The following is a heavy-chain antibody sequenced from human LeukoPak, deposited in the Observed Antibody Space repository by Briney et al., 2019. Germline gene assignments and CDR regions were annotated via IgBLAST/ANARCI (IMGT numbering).Heavy chain of an antibody. CDR1: GGSFSGYY. CDR2: IKHSGST. Sequence: SETLSLTCAVYGGSFSGYYWSWIRQPPGKGLEWIGEIKHSGSTNYNPSLKSRVTISVDTSTNQFSLKLSSVTAADTAVYYCATLTYGSGRWGLSEGYWGQGTLVTVSS. J-gene: IGHJ4*02. V-gene: IGHV4-34*01. CDR3: ATLTYGSGRWGLSEGY. D-gene: IGHD3-10*01.